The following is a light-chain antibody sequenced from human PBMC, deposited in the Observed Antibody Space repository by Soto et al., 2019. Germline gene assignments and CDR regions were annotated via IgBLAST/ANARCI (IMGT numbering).Light chain of an antibody. CDR3: QQSHTANT. CDR2: AAS. Sequence: DIQMTQSPSSLSASVGDRVTITCRASQSISSYLNWYQQKPGKAPKVLIYAASFLQSGVPSRFSGSGSGTYFTLTISSLQPEDFATYYCQQSHTANTFGQGTKLEIK. V-gene: IGKV1-39*01. J-gene: IGKJ2*01. CDR1: QSISSY.